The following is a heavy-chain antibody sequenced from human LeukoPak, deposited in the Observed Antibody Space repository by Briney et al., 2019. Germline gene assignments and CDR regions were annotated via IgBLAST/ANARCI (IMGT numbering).Heavy chain of an antibody. CDR3: AREYYYDSSGYYYDAFDI. V-gene: IGHV4-59*01. CDR1: GGSISSYY. D-gene: IGHD3-22*01. J-gene: IGHJ3*02. CDR2: IYKSGTT. Sequence: PSETLSLTCTVSGGSISSYYWNWIRQTPGKGLEWIGYIYKSGTTNYNPSLKSRVTISVDTSKNQFSLDLTSVTAADTAVYYCAREYYYDSSGYYYDAFDIWGQGTMVTVSS.